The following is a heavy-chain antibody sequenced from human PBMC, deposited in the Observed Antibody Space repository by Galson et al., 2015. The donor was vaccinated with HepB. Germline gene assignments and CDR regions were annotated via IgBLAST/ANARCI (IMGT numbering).Heavy chain of an antibody. J-gene: IGHJ6*02. V-gene: IGHV3-23*01. CDR3: ARGGGDYYYYGMDV. CDR1: GFIFSSYA. D-gene: IGHD3-10*01. CDR2: MSASGGT. Sequence: SLRLSCAASGFIFSSYAMTWVRRAPGKGLEWVSSMSASGGTYYAHSVKGRFTFSRDTSKNTLYLQMNSLTAEDTALYHCARGGGDYYYYGMDVWGRGTTVTVSS.